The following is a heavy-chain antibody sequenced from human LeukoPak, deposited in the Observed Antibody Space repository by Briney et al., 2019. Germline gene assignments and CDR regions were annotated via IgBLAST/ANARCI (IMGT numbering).Heavy chain of an antibody. CDR3: VRQYSNFDR. V-gene: IGHV3-74*01. CDR2: INGDGSST. J-gene: IGHJ4*02. D-gene: IGHD4-4*01. Sequence: GSLRLSCXXXGFTFXSYSMHWVRQAPGKGLVWVSRINGDGSSTNYADSVKGRFSISRDNAKNTLYLQMNSLRAEDTAVYYCVRQYSNFDRWGPGTLVTVSS. CDR1: GFTFXSYS.